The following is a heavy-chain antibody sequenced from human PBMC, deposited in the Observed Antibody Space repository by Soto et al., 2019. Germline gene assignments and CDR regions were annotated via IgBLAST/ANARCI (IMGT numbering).Heavy chain of an antibody. V-gene: IGHV3-7*04. Sequence: EDQLVESGGGLVQPGGSLRLTCAVSGFSFRSDWMNWVRQAPGKGLEWVAHTNQDGSEKYYLDSVKGRFTIFRDNAKNSLYLQMNSPRADDTAVSSCSGGVGDAIWGQGTLVTVSS. CDR1: GFSFRSDW. CDR3: SGGVGDAI. D-gene: IGHD1-26*01. J-gene: IGHJ4*02. CDR2: TNQDGSEK.